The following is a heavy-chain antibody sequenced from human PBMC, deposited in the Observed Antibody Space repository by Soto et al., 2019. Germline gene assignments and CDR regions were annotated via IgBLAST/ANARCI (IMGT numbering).Heavy chain of an antibody. D-gene: IGHD2-15*01. CDR1: GGSISSYY. CDR3: ARGYCNGGSCYSRTFDY. Sequence: QVQLQESGPGLVKPSETLSLTCTVSGGSISSYYWSWIRQPPGKGLEWIGYIYYSGSTNYNPSLNSRVTISVDTSKNQFSLKLSSVTAADTAVYYCARGYCNGGSCYSRTFDYWGQGTLVTVSS. CDR2: IYYSGST. J-gene: IGHJ4*02. V-gene: IGHV4-59*01.